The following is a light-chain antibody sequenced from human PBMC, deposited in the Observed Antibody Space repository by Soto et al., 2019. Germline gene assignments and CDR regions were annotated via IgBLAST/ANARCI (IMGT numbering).Light chain of an antibody. J-gene: IGKJ4*01. V-gene: IGKV3-15*01. CDR3: QNYNARPFS. CDR1: QSVGSN. Sequence: EIVMTQSPDTLSVSPGERATLSCRASQSVGSNLAWYQQRPGQAPSLLIFGASSRATGIPPRFTGSGSGTDFTLTISSLQSDYFAVYYCQNYNARPFSFGGGTKVDIK. CDR2: GAS.